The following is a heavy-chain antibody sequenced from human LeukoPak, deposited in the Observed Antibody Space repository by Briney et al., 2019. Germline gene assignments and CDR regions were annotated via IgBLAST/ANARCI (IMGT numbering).Heavy chain of an antibody. Sequence: ASVKVSCKASGYTFTSYGISWVRQAPGQGLEWMGWISAYNGNTNYAQKLQGRVTMTTDTSTSTAYMELRGLRSDDTAAYYCASPGGWGKHHGAFDIWGQGTMVTVSS. D-gene: IGHD6-19*01. J-gene: IGHJ3*02. CDR2: ISAYNGNT. CDR1: GYTFTSYG. CDR3: ASPGGWGKHHGAFDI. V-gene: IGHV1-18*01.